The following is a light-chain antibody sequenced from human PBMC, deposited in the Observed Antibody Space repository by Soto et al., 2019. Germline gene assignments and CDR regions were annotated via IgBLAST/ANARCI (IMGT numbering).Light chain of an antibody. CDR2: DAS. V-gene: IGKV1-5*01. Sequence: DIPMTQSPSTLSASVGDRVTITCPASQSISSWLAWYQQKPGKAPKLLIYDASSLESGVPSRFSGSGAGTEFTLTISSLQTDDFATYYCQQYNSYAFTFGPGTKVDIK. CDR1: QSISSW. J-gene: IGKJ3*01. CDR3: QQYNSYAFT.